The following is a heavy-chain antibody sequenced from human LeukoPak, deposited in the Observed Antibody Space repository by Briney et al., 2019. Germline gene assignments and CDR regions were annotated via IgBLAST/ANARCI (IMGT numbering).Heavy chain of an antibody. D-gene: IGHD6-13*01. CDR2: IIPIFGTA. J-gene: IGHJ6*03. Sequence: GASVKVSCTASGGTFSIYAISWVRQAPGQGLEWMGGIIPIFGTANYAQKFQGRVTITTDESTSTAYMELSSLRSEDTAVYYCAREVWEAAAQGYYYMDVWGKGTTVTVSS. CDR3: AREVWEAAAQGYYYMDV. CDR1: GGTFSIYA. V-gene: IGHV1-69*05.